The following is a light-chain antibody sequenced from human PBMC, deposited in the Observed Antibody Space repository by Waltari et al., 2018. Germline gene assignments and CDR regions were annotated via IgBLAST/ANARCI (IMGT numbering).Light chain of an antibody. V-gene: IGLV3-21*04. CDR1: NIGNKN. CDR3: QVWDSSSDHRGV. Sequence: SFVLTQPPSVSVAPGKTARITCGGNNIGNKNVHWYQQKPGQAPVLVIYYDTDRPSGFPGDFFGFNPGNTATRTITRVEAGDEADYYCQVWDSSSDHRGVFGGGTKLTVL. CDR2: YDT. J-gene: IGLJ3*02.